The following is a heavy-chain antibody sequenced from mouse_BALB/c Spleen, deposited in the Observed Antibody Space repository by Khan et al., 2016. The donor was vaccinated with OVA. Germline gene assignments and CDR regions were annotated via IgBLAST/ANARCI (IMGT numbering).Heavy chain of an antibody. Sequence: QVQLQQSGAELAKPGASVKMSCKASGYTFTTYWMHWVKQRPGQGLVWIGYINPTSGYTDYNERFKDKATLSADKSSSTAYMQLSSLTSEDSAVYYCTRDRIDYWGQGTTLTVSS. V-gene: IGHV1-7*01. CDR2: INPTSGYT. J-gene: IGHJ2*01. CDR3: TRDRIDY. CDR1: GYTFTTYW.